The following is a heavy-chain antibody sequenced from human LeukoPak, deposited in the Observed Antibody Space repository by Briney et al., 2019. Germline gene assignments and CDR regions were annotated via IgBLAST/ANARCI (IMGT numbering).Heavy chain of an antibody. CDR1: GASINSFS. CDR3: AKWSGSAFDV. D-gene: IGHD3-3*01. J-gene: IGHJ3*01. CDR2: FTTGGNT. V-gene: IGHV4-59*03. Sequence: PSETLSLTCSVSGASINSFSCNWFRQPPGKGLEWMGYFTTGGNTNYSPFFKSRVIMSRDTSKNQVSLRLTSVGAADTAVYYCAKWSGSAFDVWGQGTMVTVSS.